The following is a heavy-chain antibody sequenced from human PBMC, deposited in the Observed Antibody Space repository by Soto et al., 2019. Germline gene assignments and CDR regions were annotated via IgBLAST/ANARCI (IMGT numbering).Heavy chain of an antibody. CDR3: TRVAATQALAFDI. CDR1: GFTLSSHS. V-gene: IGHV3-64*01. Sequence: EVRLVESGGGVVQPGESLRLSCAASGFTLSSHSMHWVRQAPGRALEYVSAIASNGGTTYYANSVKGRFTISRDISKNTLFLQMGSLRPEDMAAYYCTRVAATQALAFDIWGQGTMVTVSS. J-gene: IGHJ3*02. CDR2: IASNGGTT. D-gene: IGHD6-25*01.